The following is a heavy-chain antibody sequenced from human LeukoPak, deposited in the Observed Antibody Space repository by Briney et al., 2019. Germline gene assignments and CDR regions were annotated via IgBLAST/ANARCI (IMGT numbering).Heavy chain of an antibody. D-gene: IGHD2-2*01. Sequence: SGGSLRLSCPASAFTFSNYVMSWVRQAPGKGLEWVSTISASGERTYHADSVRGRFTISRDNSKNTLHLQMNNVRVEDTALYYCAKPGCSSIICYAPLNWGQGTLVTVSS. CDR2: ISASGERT. CDR1: AFTFSNYV. V-gene: IGHV3-23*01. CDR3: AKPGCSSIICYAPLN. J-gene: IGHJ4*02.